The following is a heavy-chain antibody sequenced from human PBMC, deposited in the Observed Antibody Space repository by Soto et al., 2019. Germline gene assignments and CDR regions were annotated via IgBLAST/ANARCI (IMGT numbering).Heavy chain of an antibody. V-gene: IGHV3-15*01. J-gene: IGHJ6*03. Sequence: PGGSLRLSCAASGFTFSNAWMSWVRQAPGKGLEWVGRIKSKTDGGTTDYAAPVKGRFTISRDDSKNTLYLQMNSLKTEDTAVYYCTTRDCTNGVCFPREYYYYMDVWGKGATVTVSS. CDR3: TTRDCTNGVCFPREYYYYMDV. CDR1: GFTFSNAW. CDR2: IKSKTDGGTT. D-gene: IGHD2-8*01.